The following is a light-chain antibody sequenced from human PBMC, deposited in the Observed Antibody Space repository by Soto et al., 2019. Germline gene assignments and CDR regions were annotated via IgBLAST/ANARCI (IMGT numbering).Light chain of an antibody. CDR2: AAS. Sequence: AIQMTQSPSSLSAVVGDRVTITCRASQDIRNELAWYRQKPGKAPKVLIYAASNLQDGVPSRFSGSGSGTDFSLTISSLQPEDFATYYCLQDFNYPRTFGQGTKVDIK. CDR1: QDIRNE. CDR3: LQDFNYPRT. V-gene: IGKV1-6*01. J-gene: IGKJ2*01.